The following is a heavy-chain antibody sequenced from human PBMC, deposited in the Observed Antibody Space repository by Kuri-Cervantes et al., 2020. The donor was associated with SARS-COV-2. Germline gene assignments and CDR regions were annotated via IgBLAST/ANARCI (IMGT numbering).Heavy chain of an antibody. CDR2: IKSKTDGGTT. CDR1: GFTFSNAW. J-gene: IGHJ6*02. Sequence: GESLNISCAASGFTFSNAWMSWVRQAPGKGLEWVGRIKSKTDGGTTDYAAPVKGRFTISRDDSKNTLYLQMNSLKTENTAVYYCTTDPPNPTYPRYYYYYYGMDVWGQGTTVTVSS. D-gene: IGHD2-2*02. CDR3: TTDPPNPTYPRYYYYYYGMDV. V-gene: IGHV3-15*01.